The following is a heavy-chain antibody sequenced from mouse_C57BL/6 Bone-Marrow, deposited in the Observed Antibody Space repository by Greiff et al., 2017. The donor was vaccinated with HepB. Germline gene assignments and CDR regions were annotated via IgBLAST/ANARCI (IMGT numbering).Heavy chain of an antibody. CDR1: GYTFTSYW. D-gene: IGHD2-1*01. CDR3: ARPLFYGNSWFAY. V-gene: IGHV1-50*01. J-gene: IGHJ3*01. CDR2: IDPSDSYT. Sequence: QVQLQQPGAELVKPGASVKLSCKASGYTFTSYWMQWVKQRPGQGLEWIGEIDPSDSYTNYNQKFKGKATLTVDTSSSTAYMQLSSLTSEDSAVYYCARPLFYGNSWFAYWGQGTLVTVSA.